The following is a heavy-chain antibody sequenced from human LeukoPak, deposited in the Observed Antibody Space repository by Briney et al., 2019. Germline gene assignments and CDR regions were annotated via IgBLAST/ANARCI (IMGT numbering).Heavy chain of an antibody. V-gene: IGHV3-15*01. Sequence: GGSLRLSCAASGFIFNKAWMNWVRQAPGKGPEWVGRIKSNDDGGTTDYASPVEGRFIISRDDSKNTIYLQMNRLIIDDTAIYYCTPVMVEDRGFWGQGTLVTVSS. J-gene: IGHJ4*02. CDR3: TPVMVEDRGF. CDR2: IKSNDDGGTT. D-gene: IGHD2-21*01. CDR1: GFIFNKAW.